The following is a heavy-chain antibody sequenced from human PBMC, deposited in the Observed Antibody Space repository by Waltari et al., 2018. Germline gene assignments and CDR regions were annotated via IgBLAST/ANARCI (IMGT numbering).Heavy chain of an antibody. CDR3: VLYSSEFLGDY. Sequence: EVQLVESGGDLVQPGGSLRLSCAASGFTFSSYWMHWVRQAPGKGLVSVSRMNLDGTITNYADSVKGRFTISRDNAKNTLLLQMNSLRAEDTAVYYCVLYSSEFLGDYWGQGTLVTVSS. CDR2: MNLDGTIT. J-gene: IGHJ4*02. V-gene: IGHV3-74*01. CDR1: GFTFSSYW. D-gene: IGHD6-25*01.